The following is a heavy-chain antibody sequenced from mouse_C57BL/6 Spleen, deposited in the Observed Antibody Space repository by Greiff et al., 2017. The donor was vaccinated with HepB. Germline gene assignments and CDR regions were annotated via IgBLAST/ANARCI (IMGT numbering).Heavy chain of an antibody. V-gene: IGHV1-15*01. J-gene: IGHJ3*01. D-gene: IGHD1-1*01. CDR2: IDPETGGT. Sequence: VQLQESGAELVRPGASVTLSCKASGYTFTDYEMHWVKQTPVHGLEWIGAIDPETGGTAYNQKFKGKAILTADKSASTAYMEIRSLTSEDSAVYYCTRGGYGSSVAYWGQGTLVTVSA. CDR1: GYTFTDYE. CDR3: TRGGYGSSVAY.